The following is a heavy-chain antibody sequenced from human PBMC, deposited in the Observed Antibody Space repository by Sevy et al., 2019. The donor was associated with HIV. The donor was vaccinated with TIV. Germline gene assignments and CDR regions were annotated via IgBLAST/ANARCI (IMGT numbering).Heavy chain of an antibody. CDR3: ARDRKVLLVVYAIPFDVFDI. CDR1: GFTFSNHA. D-gene: IGHD2-8*02. CDR2: IRYDGTNE. V-gene: IGHV3-30*02. Sequence: GGSLRLSCAASGFTFSNHAMHWVRQAPGNGLEWVAFIRYDGTNEYYADSVKGRFTISRDNSKNTLYLQMNSLRPEDTAVYYCARDRKVLLVVYAIPFDVFDIWGQGTMVTVSS. J-gene: IGHJ3*02.